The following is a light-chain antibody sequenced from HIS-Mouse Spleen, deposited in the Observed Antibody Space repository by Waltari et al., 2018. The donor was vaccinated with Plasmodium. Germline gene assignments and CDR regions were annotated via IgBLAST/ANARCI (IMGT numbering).Light chain of an antibody. J-gene: IGKJ2*01. CDR3: QQYNNWPPYT. V-gene: IGKV3-15*01. CDR1: QSVSSP. Sequence: EIVMTPSPATLSVSPGERATLSCRASQSVSSPFAWYPQKTGQAPRRLIYGASTRATGIPARFSGSGSGTEFTLTISSLQSEDFAVYYCQQYNNWPPYTFGQGTKLEIK. CDR2: GAS.